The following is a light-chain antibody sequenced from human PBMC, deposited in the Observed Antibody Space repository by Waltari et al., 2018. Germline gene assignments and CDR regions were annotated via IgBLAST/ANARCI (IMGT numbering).Light chain of an antibody. V-gene: IGKV1-33*01. CDR3: QQFDNLVYT. J-gene: IGKJ2*01. CDR1: HDISNY. CDR2: DAS. Sequence: DIQMTQSPSSLSASVGDRVTITSQASHDISNYLNWYQQKPGKDPKLLFYDASNLETGVPSRFSGSGSGTDFSFTISSLQPEDIATYYCQQFDNLVYTFGQGTKLEIK.